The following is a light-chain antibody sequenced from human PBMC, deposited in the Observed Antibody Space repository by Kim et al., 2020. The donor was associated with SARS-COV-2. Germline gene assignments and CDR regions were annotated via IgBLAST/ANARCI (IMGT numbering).Light chain of an antibody. V-gene: IGKV3-15*01. Sequence: SLPHGERATLSWRASQSISSSLAWYQQKPGQAPRVLIYGASARATGIPARFSGSGSGTEFTLTISNLQSEDFAVYYCQQYAYWRAFGQGTRLEIK. CDR1: QSISSS. CDR3: QQYAYWRA. J-gene: IGKJ5*01. CDR2: GAS.